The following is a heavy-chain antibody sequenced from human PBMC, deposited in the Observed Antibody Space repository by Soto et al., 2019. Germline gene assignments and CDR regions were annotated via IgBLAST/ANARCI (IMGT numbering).Heavy chain of an antibody. CDR3: AKVVHYYGMDV. V-gene: IGHV3-30*18. D-gene: IGHD1-26*01. CDR2: ISYDGSNK. J-gene: IGHJ6*02. CDR1: GFTFSSYG. Sequence: QVQLVESGGGVVQPGRSLRLSCAASGFTFSSYGMHWVRQAPGKGLEWVAVISYDGSNKYYADSVKGRFTISRDNSKNTLYLQMNRLRDEDTAVYYCAKVVHYYGMDVWGQGTTVTVSS.